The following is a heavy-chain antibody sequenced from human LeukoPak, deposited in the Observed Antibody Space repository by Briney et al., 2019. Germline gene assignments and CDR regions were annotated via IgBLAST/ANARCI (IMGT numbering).Heavy chain of an antibody. D-gene: IGHD3/OR15-3a*01. V-gene: IGHV4-59*12. CDR3: ARVFQGTDDAFDI. Sequence: SETLSLTRTVSGGSISSYVGSWIRQPPGKGLERIGYIYYSGSINFNPSLKSRVTMSVDTSKNQFSLGLDSVTAADTAVYYCARVFQGTDDAFDIWGQGTMVTVSS. CDR2: IYYSGSI. J-gene: IGHJ3*02. CDR1: GGSISSYV.